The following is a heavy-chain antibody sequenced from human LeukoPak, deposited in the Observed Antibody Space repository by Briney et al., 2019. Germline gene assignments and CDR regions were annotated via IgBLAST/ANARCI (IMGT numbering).Heavy chain of an antibody. D-gene: IGHD2-2*02. CDR3: ARDSCSSTSCYTAL. J-gene: IGHJ4*02. CDR1: GGSISSYY. CDR2: IYYSGST. Sequence: SETPSLTCTVSGGSISSYYWSWIRQPPGKGLEWIGYIYYSGSTNYNPSLKSRVTISVDTSKNQFSLKLSSVTAADTAVYYCARDSCSSTSCYTALWGQGTLVTVSS. V-gene: IGHV4-59*01.